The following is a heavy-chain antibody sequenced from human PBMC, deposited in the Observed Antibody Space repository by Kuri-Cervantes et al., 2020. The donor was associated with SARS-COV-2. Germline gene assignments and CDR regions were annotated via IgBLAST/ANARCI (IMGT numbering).Heavy chain of an antibody. CDR3: ARDLLHYDSSGYYYDPG. Sequence: GESLKISCAASGFMFSAYGMHWVRQSPGKGLEWLAFIWFDGSQTYYSDSVKGRFTISRDNSNNTLYLQMNSLRAEDTAVYYCARDLLHYDSSGYYYDPGWGQGTLVTVSS. CDR1: GFMFSAYG. CDR2: IWFDGSQT. V-gene: IGHV3-33*01. D-gene: IGHD3-22*01. J-gene: IGHJ4*02.